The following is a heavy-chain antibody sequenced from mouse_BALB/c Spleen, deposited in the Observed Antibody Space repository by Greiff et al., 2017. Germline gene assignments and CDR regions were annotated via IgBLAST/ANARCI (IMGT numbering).Heavy chain of an antibody. J-gene: IGHJ1*01. V-gene: IGHV3-6*02. CDR2: ISYDGSN. Sequence: EVQLQESGPGLVKPSQSLSLTCSVTGYSITSGYYWNWIRQFPGNKLEWMGYISYDGSNNYNPSLKNRISITRDTSKNQFFLKLNSVTTEDTATYYCARALYYGSSYGWYFDVWGAGTTVTVSS. D-gene: IGHD1-1*01. CDR3: ARALYYGSSYGWYFDV. CDR1: GYSITSGYY.